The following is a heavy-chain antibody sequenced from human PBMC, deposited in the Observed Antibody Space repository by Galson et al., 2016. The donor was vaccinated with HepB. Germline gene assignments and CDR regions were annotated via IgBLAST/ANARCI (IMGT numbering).Heavy chain of an antibody. D-gene: IGHD5-24*01. CDR1: GLTVSNNY. CDR3: AGGWLQSGPPFAY. J-gene: IGHJ4*02. V-gene: IGHV3-53*01. Sequence: SLRLSCAVSGLTVSNNYMSWVRQAPGKGLEWVSVIYSGGSTFYADSVKGRFTVSRDNSKNTLVLPMNNLRTEDSAVYSCAGGWLQSGPPFAYWGQGTLATVSS. CDR2: IYSGGST.